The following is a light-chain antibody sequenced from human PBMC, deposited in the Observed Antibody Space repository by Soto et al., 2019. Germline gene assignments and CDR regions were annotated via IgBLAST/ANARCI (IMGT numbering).Light chain of an antibody. CDR1: SSVVGGYNY. J-gene: IGLJ1*01. CDR2: EVS. V-gene: IGLV2-14*01. CDR3: SSYTRSSTSYV. Sequence: HSVLTQPASVSGSPGQSITISCTGTSSVVGGYNYVSWYQQHPGKAPKLMIYEVSNRPSRVSNRFSGSKSGNTASLTISGLQAEDEADYYCSSYTRSSTSYVFGTGTKV.